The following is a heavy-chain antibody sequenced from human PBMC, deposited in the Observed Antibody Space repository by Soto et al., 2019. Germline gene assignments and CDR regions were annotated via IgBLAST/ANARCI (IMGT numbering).Heavy chain of an antibody. D-gene: IGHD3-22*01. V-gene: IGHV1-69*02. CDR3: ARMYYYDSSSDY. CDR1: AGTFSSYT. J-gene: IGHJ4*02. Sequence: SVNVSCKASAGTFSSYTISWVRQAPGQGLEWMGRIIPILGIANYAQKFQGRVTITADKSTSTAYMELSSLRSEDTAVYYCARMYYYDSSSDYWGQGTLVTVSS. CDR2: IIPILGIA.